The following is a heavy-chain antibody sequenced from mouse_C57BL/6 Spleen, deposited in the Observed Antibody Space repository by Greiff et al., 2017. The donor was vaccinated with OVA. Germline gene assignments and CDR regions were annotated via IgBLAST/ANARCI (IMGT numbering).Heavy chain of an antibody. CDR1: GYSFTGYY. CDR2: INPSTGGT. V-gene: IGHV1-42*01. D-gene: IGHD1-1*01. J-gene: IGHJ1*03. CDR3: ARQGYGSSSGWYFDV. Sequence: DVKLVESGPELVKPGASVKISCKASGYSFTGYYMNWVKQSPEKSLEWIGEINPSTGGTTYNQKFKAKATLTVDKSSSTAYMQLKSLTSEDSAVYYCARQGYGSSSGWYFDVWGTGTTVTVSS.